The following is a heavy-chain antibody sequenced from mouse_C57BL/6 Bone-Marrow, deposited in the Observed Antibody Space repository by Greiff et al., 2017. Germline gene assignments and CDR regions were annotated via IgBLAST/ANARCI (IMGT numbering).Heavy chain of an antibody. J-gene: IGHJ2*01. CDR1: GYTFTSYW. V-gene: IGHV1-52*01. D-gene: IGHD2-5*01. CDR3: ARGRDSNPYYFDY. Sequence: QVQLQQPGAELVRPGSSVKLSCKASGYTFTSYWMHWVKQRPIQGLEWIGNIDPSDSETHYNQKFKDKATLTVDKSSSTAYMQLSSLTSEDSAVYYCARGRDSNPYYFDYWGQGTTLTVSS. CDR2: IDPSDSET.